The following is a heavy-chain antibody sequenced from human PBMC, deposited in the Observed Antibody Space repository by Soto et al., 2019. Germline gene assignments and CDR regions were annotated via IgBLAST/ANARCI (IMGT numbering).Heavy chain of an antibody. V-gene: IGHV3-7*01. J-gene: IGHJ2*01. CDR2: IKQDGSGQ. Sequence: PGGSLRLSCEASGFSFSAYWMSWVRQAPGKGLEWVANIKQDGSGQYYVDSVKGRFTISRNNAKNSLYLQMNSLRAEDTAVFYCARDFDVWGRGTLVTVSS. CDR3: ARDFDV. CDR1: GFSFSAYW.